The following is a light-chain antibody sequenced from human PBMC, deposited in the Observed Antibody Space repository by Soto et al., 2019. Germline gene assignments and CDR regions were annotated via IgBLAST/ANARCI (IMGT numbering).Light chain of an antibody. CDR1: QSVSSY. Sequence: EIVLTQSPATLSLSPGERATLSCRASQSVSSYLAWYQQKPGQAPRLLIYAASNRATGIPARFSGSGSGTDFTLTISSLEPEDVAVYYCQQRSNWPWTFVQGTKVEIK. CDR3: QQRSNWPWT. J-gene: IGKJ1*01. V-gene: IGKV3-11*01. CDR2: AAS.